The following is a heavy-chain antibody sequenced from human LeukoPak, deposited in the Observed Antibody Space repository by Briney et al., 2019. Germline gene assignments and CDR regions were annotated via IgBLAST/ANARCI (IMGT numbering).Heavy chain of an antibody. CDR1: GFTFSNYA. CDR2: INHSGST. J-gene: IGHJ4*02. CDR3: ARGPASSPYSYGYRFGRYFDY. V-gene: IGHV4-34*01. Sequence: GSLRLSCAASGFTFSNYAMSWVRQTPGKGLEWIGEINHSGSTNYNPSLKSRVTISVDTSKNQFSLKLSSVTAADTAVYYCARGPASSPYSYGYRFGRYFDYWGQGTLVTVSS. D-gene: IGHD5-18*01.